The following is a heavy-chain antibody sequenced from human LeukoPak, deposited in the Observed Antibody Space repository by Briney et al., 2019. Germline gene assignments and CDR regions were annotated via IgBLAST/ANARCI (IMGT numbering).Heavy chain of an antibody. CDR3: AKVRYSSSWYRWFDP. Sequence: GGSLRLSCAASGFTFSSYAMSWVRQAPGKGLEWVSATSGSGGSTYYADSVKGRFTISRDNSKNTLYLQMNSLRAEDTAVYYCAKVRYSSSWYRWFDPWGQGTLVTVSS. CDR2: TSGSGGST. CDR1: GFTFSSYA. J-gene: IGHJ5*02. D-gene: IGHD6-13*01. V-gene: IGHV3-23*01.